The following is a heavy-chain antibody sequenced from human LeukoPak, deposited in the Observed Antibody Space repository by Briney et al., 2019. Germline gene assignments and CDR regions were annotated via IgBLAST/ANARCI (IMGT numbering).Heavy chain of an antibody. CDR2: IKQDGSEK. CDR3: ARDRTKPPYWFDP. J-gene: IGHJ5*02. CDR1: GGPFSGYY. Sequence: ETLSLTCAVYGGPFSGYYWSWIRQPPGKGLEWVANIKQDGSEKYYVDSVKGRFTISRDNAKNSLYLQMNSLRVEDTAVYYCARDRTKPPYWFDPWGQGTLVTVSS. V-gene: IGHV3-7*01.